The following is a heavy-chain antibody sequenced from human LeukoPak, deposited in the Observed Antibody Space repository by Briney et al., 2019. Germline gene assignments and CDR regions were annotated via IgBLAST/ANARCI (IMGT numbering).Heavy chain of an antibody. Sequence: GESLKISCKGSEYSFTSYWISWVRQMPGKGLEWMGRIDPSDSYTNYSPSFQGHVTISADKSISTAYLQWSSLKASDTAMYYCAREGEQQLAFDPWGQGTLVTVSS. CDR3: AREGEQQLAFDP. V-gene: IGHV5-10-1*01. J-gene: IGHJ5*02. CDR2: IDPSDSYT. D-gene: IGHD6-13*01. CDR1: EYSFTSYW.